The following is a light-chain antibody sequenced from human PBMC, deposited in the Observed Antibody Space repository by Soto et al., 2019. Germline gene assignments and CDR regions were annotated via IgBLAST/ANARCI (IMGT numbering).Light chain of an antibody. J-gene: IGKJ1*01. CDR3: QQYDNWLRT. Sequence: EIEMPQSPATLSVSPGERATLSCRASQDISTNLAWYQQKPGQAPRLLIYGASTRATGIPARFSGSGSGTEFTLTISSLQSEDFAVYYCQQYDNWLRTFGQGTKVDIK. CDR2: GAS. V-gene: IGKV3-15*01. CDR1: QDISTN.